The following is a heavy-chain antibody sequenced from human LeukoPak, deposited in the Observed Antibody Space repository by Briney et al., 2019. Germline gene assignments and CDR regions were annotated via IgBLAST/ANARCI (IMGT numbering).Heavy chain of an antibody. D-gene: IGHD6-19*01. Sequence: ASVKVSCKASGYTFTSYAMYWVRQAPGQGLEWMGWINTNTGNPTYAQGFTGRFVFSLDTSVSTAYLQISSLKAEDTAVYYCARGSFGGESYNSGWDLFDYWGQGTLVTVSS. CDR3: ARGSFGGESYNSGWDLFDY. V-gene: IGHV7-4-1*02. CDR2: INTNTGNP. J-gene: IGHJ4*02. CDR1: GYTFTSYA.